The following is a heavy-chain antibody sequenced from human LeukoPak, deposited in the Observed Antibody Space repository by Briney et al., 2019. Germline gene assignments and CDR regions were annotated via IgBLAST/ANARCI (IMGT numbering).Heavy chain of an antibody. CDR1: GFTFETFW. J-gene: IGHJ4*02. D-gene: IGHD5-12*01. CDR3: ARDVDSNY. CDR2: IKEDGSGK. Sequence: GGSLRLSCTASGFTFETFWMIWVRQAPGKGRVGVANIKEDGSGKYYVDAVKGRFTISRDNARKPPSLQMNSVRAEDTAVYYCARDVDSNYWGQGTLVTVSS. V-gene: IGHV3-7*03.